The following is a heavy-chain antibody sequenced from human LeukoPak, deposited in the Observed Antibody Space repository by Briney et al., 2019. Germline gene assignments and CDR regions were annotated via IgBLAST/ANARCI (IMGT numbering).Heavy chain of an antibody. CDR2: ISWDGGST. CDR1: GFTFDDYA. CDR3: AKDHNRRDGSHLNY. J-gene: IGHJ4*02. V-gene: IGHV3-43D*03. D-gene: IGHD5-24*01. Sequence: GGSLRLSCAASGFTFDDYAMHWVRQAPGKGLEWASLISWDGGSTYYADSVKGRFTISRDNSKNSLYLQMNSLRAEDTALYYCAKDHNRRDGSHLNYWGQGTLVTVSS.